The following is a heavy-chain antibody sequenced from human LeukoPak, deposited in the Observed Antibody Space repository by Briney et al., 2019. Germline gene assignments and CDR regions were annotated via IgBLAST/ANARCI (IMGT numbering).Heavy chain of an antibody. Sequence: SETLSLTCTVSGGSMSSTSYYWGWIRQPPGKGLEWIGSIHYSGSTYYDPSLKSRVTISIDTSKNLFSLKLDSLTPADTAVYYCARSATVTTGYFDYWGRGTLVAVSP. CDR1: GGSMSSTSYY. V-gene: IGHV4-39*07. CDR3: ARSATVTTGYFDY. D-gene: IGHD4-17*01. CDR2: IHYSGST. J-gene: IGHJ4*02.